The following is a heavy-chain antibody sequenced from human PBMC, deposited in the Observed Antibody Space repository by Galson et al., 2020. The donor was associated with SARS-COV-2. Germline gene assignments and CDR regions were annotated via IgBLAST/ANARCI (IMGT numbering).Heavy chain of an antibody. V-gene: IGHV3-23*01. Sequence: GGSLRLSCAASGITFSSYVMSWVRQAQGKGLEWVSGMSGSGSSTYYADSVKGRFTISRDNSKNTLYLQMSSLRAEDTAVYYCAKQTGSGGGHFDYWGQGTLVTVSS. D-gene: IGHD1-1*01. J-gene: IGHJ4*02. CDR1: GITFSSYV. CDR2: MSGSGSST. CDR3: AKQTGSGGGHFDY.